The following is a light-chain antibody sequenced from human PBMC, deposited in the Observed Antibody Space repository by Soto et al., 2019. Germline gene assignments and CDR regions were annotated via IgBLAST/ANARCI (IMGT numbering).Light chain of an antibody. Sequence: QSALTQPRSVSGSPGQSVTISCTGTSSDVGGYNYISWYQQHPGKAPKVMIYDVSERPSGVPHRFSGSKSGNKASLTISGLQAEDEDDYYCCSYAGSPRYVLGTGTKVTVL. V-gene: IGLV2-11*01. J-gene: IGLJ1*01. CDR3: CSYAGSPRYV. CDR1: SSDVGGYNY. CDR2: DVS.